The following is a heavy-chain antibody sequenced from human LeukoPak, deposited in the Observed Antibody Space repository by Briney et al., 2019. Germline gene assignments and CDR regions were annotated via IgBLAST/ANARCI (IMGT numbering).Heavy chain of an antibody. CDR3: ARVIGSYGDSAY. V-gene: IGHV3-11*04. J-gene: IGHJ4*02. CDR2: ISSSGSTT. CDR1: EVSFRDYY. Sequence: GGSLRLSCAASEVSFRDYYMSWIRQAPGKGLEWVSYISSSGSTTYYADSVKGRFTISRDNAKNSLYLQMNSLRAEDTAVYYCARVIGSYGDSAYWGQGTLVTVSS. D-gene: IGHD3-16*01.